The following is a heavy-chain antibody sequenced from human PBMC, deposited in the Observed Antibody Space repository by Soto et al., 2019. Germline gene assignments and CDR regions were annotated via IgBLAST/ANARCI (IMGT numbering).Heavy chain of an antibody. CDR3: ARASSSGRYNYFYYYMDV. V-gene: IGHV3-72*01. J-gene: IGHJ6*03. CDR2: TRNKANSYTT. CDR1: GFTLSDHY. Sequence: GGSLRLSCAASGFTLSDHYMDWVRQAPGKGLEWVGCTRNKANSYTTEFAASVKGRFTISRDDSQTSLYLQMNSLKTEDTAVYFCARASSSGRYNYFYYYMDVWGKGTTVTVSS. D-gene: IGHD6-19*01.